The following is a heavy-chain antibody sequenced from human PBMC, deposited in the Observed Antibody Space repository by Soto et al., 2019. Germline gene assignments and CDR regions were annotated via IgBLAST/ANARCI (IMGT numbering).Heavy chain of an antibody. D-gene: IGHD1-1*01. CDR1: GFSFSNYA. CDR3: AGTTRTLNY. Sequence: QVQLVEAGGGVVQPGGSLRLSCAASGFSFSNYAMHWVRQAPGKGLEWVTIISDDGSNKSYTDSVKGRFTISRDNSKNTLYLQMNSRRTGDTAIYYCAGTTRTLNYWGQGTLVTVSS. J-gene: IGHJ4*02. CDR2: ISDDGSNK. V-gene: IGHV3-30-3*01.